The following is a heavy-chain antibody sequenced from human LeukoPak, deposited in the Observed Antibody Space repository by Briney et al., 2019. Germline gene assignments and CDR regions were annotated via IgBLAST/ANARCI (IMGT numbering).Heavy chain of an antibody. CDR1: GGSISSGGYY. V-gene: IGHV4-61*08. J-gene: IGHJ4*02. CDR2: IYYSGST. CDR3: ARAGDSSGWFWQY. Sequence: SETLSLTCTVSGGSISSGGYYWSWIRQHPGKGLEWIGYIYYSGSTYYNPSLKSRLTVSLDTSKNQFSLKLSSVTAADTAVYYCARAGDSSGWFWQYWGQGTLVTVSS. D-gene: IGHD6-13*01.